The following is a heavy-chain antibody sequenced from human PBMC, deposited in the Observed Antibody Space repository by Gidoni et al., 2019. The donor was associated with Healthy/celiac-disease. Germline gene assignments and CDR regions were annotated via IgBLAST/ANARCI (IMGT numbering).Heavy chain of an antibody. CDR2: IYTSGST. CDR3: ARDMSSSWPDAFDI. J-gene: IGHJ3*02. D-gene: IGHD6-13*01. CDR1: GGSLSRYY. V-gene: IGHV4-4*07. Sequence: QVQLQESGPGLVKPSETLSLTCTVSGGSLSRYYWSWIRQPAGKGLEWIGRIYTSGSTNYNPSLKSRVTMSVDTSKNQFSLKLSSVTAADTAVYYCARDMSSSWPDAFDIWGQGTMVTVSS.